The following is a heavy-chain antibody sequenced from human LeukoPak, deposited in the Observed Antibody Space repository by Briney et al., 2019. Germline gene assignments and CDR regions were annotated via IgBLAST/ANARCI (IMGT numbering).Heavy chain of an antibody. CDR1: GFTFSSYG. D-gene: IGHD5-18*01. V-gene: IGHV3-30*18. CDR3: AKDYGLDPWIQLRSQSAFDI. J-gene: IGHJ3*02. Sequence: PGGSLRLSCAASGFTFSSYGMHWVRQAPGKGLEWVAVISYDGSNKYYADSVKGRFTISRDNSKNTLYLQMNSLRAEDTAVYYCAKDYGLDPWIQLRSQSAFDIWGQGTMVTVSS. CDR2: ISYDGSNK.